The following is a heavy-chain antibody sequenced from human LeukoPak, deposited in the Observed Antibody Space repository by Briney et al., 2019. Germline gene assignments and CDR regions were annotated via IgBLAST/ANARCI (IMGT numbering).Heavy chain of an antibody. CDR3: ARESESSFWYDY. Sequence: GGPLGLSCAAPGFMFHDYAIHWVREAPGKGLEWVSLIIECGGRTFHTDSVKGRFAISRDNSKKFLYLQMNSLRSDDTALYYCARESESSFWYDYWGQGTLATLPS. J-gene: IGHJ4*02. CDR1: GFMFHDYA. CDR2: IIECGGRT. D-gene: IGHD3-22*01. V-gene: IGHV3-43*02.